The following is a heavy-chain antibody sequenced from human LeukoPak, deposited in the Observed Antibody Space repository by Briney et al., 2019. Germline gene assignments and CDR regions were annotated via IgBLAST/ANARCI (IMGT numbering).Heavy chain of an antibody. V-gene: IGHV3-15*04. D-gene: IGHD3-10*01. J-gene: IGHJ4*02. CDR3: TAYGSGRKFDY. Sequence: GGPLRLSCAASGFSFSDAWMSWVRQIPGKGLEWVGRIESKTDGGTTDYAAPVKGRFTISRDDSTNTLYLQMNSLKSEDTAVYYCTAYGSGRKFDYWGQGILVTVSS. CDR2: IESKTDGGTT. CDR1: GFSFSDAW.